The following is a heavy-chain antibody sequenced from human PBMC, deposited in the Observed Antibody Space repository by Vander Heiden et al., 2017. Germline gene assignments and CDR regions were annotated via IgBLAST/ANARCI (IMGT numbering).Heavy chain of an antibody. CDR3: ARELWDFWSGYYTGMTKDMAY. CDR2: RWYDGSNK. D-gene: IGHD3-3*01. CDR1: GFTFSSYG. V-gene: IGHV3-33*01. J-gene: IGHJ4*02. Sequence: QVQLVEPGGGVLQPGRSLRLSCAASGFTFSSYGMHWVRRSPGKALEWVSVRWYDGSNKYYADSVKGRFTISRDNAKNTLYLQMNRLRAEDTAVYYCARELWDFWSGYYTGMTKDMAYWGQGTLVTVSS.